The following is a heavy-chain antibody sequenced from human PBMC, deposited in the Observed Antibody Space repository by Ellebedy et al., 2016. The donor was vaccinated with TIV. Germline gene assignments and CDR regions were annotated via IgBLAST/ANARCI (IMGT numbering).Heavy chain of an antibody. Sequence: GESLKISCAASGFIFSNFGMHWVRQAPGKGLEWVAFIRYDESNKYYGDSVKGRFTIYRDNSKNTLYLQMDSLRGEDTAVYYCAKKKDYDGNSLDHWGQGTLVTVSS. V-gene: IGHV3-30*02. D-gene: IGHD4-23*01. CDR3: AKKKDYDGNSLDH. J-gene: IGHJ5*02. CDR2: IRYDESNK. CDR1: GFIFSNFG.